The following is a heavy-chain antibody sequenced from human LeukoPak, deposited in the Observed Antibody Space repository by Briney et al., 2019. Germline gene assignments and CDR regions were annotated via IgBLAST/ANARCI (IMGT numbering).Heavy chain of an antibody. CDR3: AKDLSGYSSSSACSY. CDR2: ISGSGGST. D-gene: IGHD6-6*01. CDR1: GFTFSSYA. J-gene: IGHJ4*02. V-gene: IGHV3-23*01. Sequence: GGSLRLSCAASGFTFSSYAMSWVRQARGKALEWVSAISGSGGSTYYADSVKGRLTISRDNSKNTLYLQMNSLRAEDTAVYYCAKDLSGYSSSSACSYWGQGTLVTVSS.